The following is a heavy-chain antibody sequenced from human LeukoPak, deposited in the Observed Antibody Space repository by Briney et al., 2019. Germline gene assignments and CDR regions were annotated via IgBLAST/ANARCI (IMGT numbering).Heavy chain of an antibody. CDR3: ARDIGAAGSSPYFDY. Sequence: SETLSLTCTVSGGSISSYYWSWIRQPPGKGLEWIGYIYYSGSTNYNPSLKSRVTISVDTSKNQFSLKLSSVTAADTAVYYCARDIGAAGSSPYFDYWGQGTLVTVSS. V-gene: IGHV4-59*12. D-gene: IGHD6-13*01. J-gene: IGHJ4*02. CDR1: GGSISSYY. CDR2: IYYSGST.